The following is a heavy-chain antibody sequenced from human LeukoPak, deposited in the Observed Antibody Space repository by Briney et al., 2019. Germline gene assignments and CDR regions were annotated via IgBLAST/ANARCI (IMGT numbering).Heavy chain of an antibody. CDR1: GFTFSSYA. J-gene: IGHJ4*02. V-gene: IGHV3-23*01. Sequence: GGSLRLSCAASGFTFSSYAMTWVRQAPGKGLEWVSSISGSGGSTYYADSVKGRFTISRDNSKNTLYLQMNSLRAEDTALYYCAKVAGATTDHWGQGTLVTVSS. CDR2: ISGSGGST. CDR3: AKVAGATTDH. D-gene: IGHD1-26*01.